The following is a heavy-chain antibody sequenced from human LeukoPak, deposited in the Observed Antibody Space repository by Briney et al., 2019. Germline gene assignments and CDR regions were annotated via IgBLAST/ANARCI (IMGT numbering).Heavy chain of an antibody. CDR1: GFTFSSYW. CDR2: IKQDGSEK. Sequence: GGSLRLSCAASGFTFSSYWMSWVRQAPGKGLEWVANIKQDGSEKYYVDSVKGRFTISRDNAKNSLYLQMNSLRAEDTAVYYCAKKLRGYDSSGYVYFDYWGQGTLVTVSS. J-gene: IGHJ4*02. CDR3: AKKLRGYDSSGYVYFDY. D-gene: IGHD3-22*01. V-gene: IGHV3-7*01.